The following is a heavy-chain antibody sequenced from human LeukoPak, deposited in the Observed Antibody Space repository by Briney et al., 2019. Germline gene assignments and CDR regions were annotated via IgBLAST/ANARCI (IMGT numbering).Heavy chain of an antibody. Sequence: PSETLSLTCTVSGGSISSYYWSWIRQPPGKGLEWIGYIYTSGSTNYNPSLKSRVTISVDTSKNQFSLKLSSVTAADTAVYYCARQWEGGYLDYWGQGTLVTASS. CDR2: IYTSGST. CDR3: ARQWEGGYLDY. CDR1: GGSISSYY. V-gene: IGHV4-4*09. J-gene: IGHJ4*02. D-gene: IGHD1-26*01.